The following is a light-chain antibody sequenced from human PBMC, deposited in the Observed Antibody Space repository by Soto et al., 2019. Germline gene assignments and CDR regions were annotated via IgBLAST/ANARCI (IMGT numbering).Light chain of an antibody. CDR2: SNN. J-gene: IGLJ1*01. CDR1: SSNIGSNT. Sequence: QSVLTQPPSASGTPGQRVTISCSGSSSNIGSNTVNWYQQLPGTAPKLLIHSNNQRPSGVPDRFSGSKSGTSASLAISGLQSEDEADYYCAAWDDFYVFGTGTKVTVL. V-gene: IGLV1-44*01. CDR3: AAWDDFYV.